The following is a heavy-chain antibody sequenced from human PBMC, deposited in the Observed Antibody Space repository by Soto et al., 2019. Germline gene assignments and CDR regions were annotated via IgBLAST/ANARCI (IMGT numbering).Heavy chain of an antibody. Sequence: SETLSLTCTVSGGSISSSSYYWGWIRQPPGKGLEWIGSIYYSGSTYYNPSLKSRVTISVDTSKNQFSLKLSSVTAADTAVYYCARGLSGYSAWGQGTLVTVSS. CDR2: IYYSGST. D-gene: IGHD5-18*01. CDR1: GGSISSSSYY. CDR3: ARGLSGYSA. J-gene: IGHJ4*02. V-gene: IGHV4-39*07.